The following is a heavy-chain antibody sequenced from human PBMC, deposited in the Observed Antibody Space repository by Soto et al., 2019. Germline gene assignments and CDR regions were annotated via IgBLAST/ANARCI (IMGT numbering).Heavy chain of an antibody. CDR1: GFSLSTRGVC. D-gene: IGHD5-12*01. CDR2: IFWDDDK. V-gene: IGHV2-5*02. Sequence: QITLKESGPTLVKPTQPLTLTCTFSGFSLSTRGVCVAWLRQPPGKALEWLALIFWDDDKWYSPSLRSRLTSTEDTSKTQVVLTMTNMDPVDTDTYYCAHRPRGYAYYCDCWGQGTLVTVSS. J-gene: IGHJ4*02. CDR3: AHRPRGYAYYCDC.